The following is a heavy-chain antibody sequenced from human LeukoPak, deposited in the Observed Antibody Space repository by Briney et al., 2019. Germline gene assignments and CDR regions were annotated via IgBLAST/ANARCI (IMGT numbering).Heavy chain of an antibody. J-gene: IGHJ4*02. CDR2: ISSSSSYT. V-gene: IGHV3-11*06. Sequence: GGSLRLSCAASGFTFSDYYMSWIRQAPGKGLEWVSYISSSSSYTNYADSVKGRFTISRDNAKNSLYLQMNSLRAEDTAVYYCARDIAAAGKDYWGQGTLVTVSP. CDR3: ARDIAAAGKDY. D-gene: IGHD6-13*01. CDR1: GFTFSDYY.